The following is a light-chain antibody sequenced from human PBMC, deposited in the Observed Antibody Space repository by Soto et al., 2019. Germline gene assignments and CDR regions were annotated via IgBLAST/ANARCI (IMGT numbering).Light chain of an antibody. V-gene: IGLV2-14*01. CDR3: TSFTSTSSLYV. J-gene: IGLJ1*01. CDR2: QVT. CDR1: GSEIAGYNY. Sequence: QSALTQPASMSGSLGQSITISCTGTGSEIAGYNYISWYQQLPGKAPKLMIYQVTIRPSGISNRFSGSKSGNTASLTISGLQAEDEADYYCTSFTSTSSLYVFGTGTKLTVL.